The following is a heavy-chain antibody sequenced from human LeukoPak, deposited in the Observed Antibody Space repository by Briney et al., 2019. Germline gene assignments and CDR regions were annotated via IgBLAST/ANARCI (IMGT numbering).Heavy chain of an antibody. CDR2: ISSSSSYI. CDR1: GFTFSSYS. V-gene: IGHV3-21*01. J-gene: IGHJ4*02. D-gene: IGHD2-2*01. Sequence: PGGSLRLSCAASGFTFSSYSMNWVRQAPGKELEWVSSISSSSSYIYYADSVKGRFTISRDNAKNSLYLQMNSLRAEDTAVYYCARDLETDIVVVPAAPMGTTGWGQGTLVTVSS. CDR3: ARDLETDIVVVPAAPMGTTG.